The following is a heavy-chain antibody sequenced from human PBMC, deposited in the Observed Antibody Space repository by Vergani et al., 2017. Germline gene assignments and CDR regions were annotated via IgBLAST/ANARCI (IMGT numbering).Heavy chain of an antibody. CDR2: ISYDGSNK. V-gene: IGHV3-30-3*01. Sequence: QVQLVESGGGVVQPGRSLRLSCAASGFTFSSYAMHWVRQAPGKGLEWVAVISYDGSNKYYADSVKGRFTISRDNSKNTLYLQMNSLRAEVTAVYYCAREREAPGAVAGTPGGMDVWGQGTTVTVSS. CDR3: AREREAPGAVAGTPGGMDV. J-gene: IGHJ6*02. CDR1: GFTFSSYA. D-gene: IGHD6-19*01.